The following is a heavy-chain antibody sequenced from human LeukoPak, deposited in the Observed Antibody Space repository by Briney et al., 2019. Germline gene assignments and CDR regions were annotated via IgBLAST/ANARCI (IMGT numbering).Heavy chain of an antibody. J-gene: IGHJ3*01. CDR3: AREEHRLAEAGTSAFDL. V-gene: IGHV3-74*01. D-gene: IGHD6-13*01. Sequence: GGSLRLSCVASGFTFSENWMHWVRQAPGKGLAWVSHINRDGGLTNYTDSVKGRFTISRDNARNTVYLQMSSLRVEDTAIYFCAREEHRLAEAGTSAFDLGGQGTLVAVSP. CDR1: GFTFSENW. CDR2: INRDGGLT.